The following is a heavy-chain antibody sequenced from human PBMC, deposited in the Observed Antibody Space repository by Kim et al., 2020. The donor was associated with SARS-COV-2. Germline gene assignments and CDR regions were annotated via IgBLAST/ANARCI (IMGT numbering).Heavy chain of an antibody. CDR3: AKVGGSGSYRILNYYYMDV. Sequence: GRFTISRNNSKNTLYLQMNSLRAEDTAVYYCAKVGGSGSYRILNYYYMDVWGKGTTVTVSS. V-gene: IGHV3-30*02. D-gene: IGHD3-10*01. J-gene: IGHJ6*03.